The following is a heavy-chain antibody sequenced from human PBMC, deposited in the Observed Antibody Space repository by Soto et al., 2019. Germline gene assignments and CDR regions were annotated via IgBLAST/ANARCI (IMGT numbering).Heavy chain of an antibody. CDR1: GGTFSRHS. Sequence: QVQLVQSGAEVRKPGSSVKVSCKASGGTFSRHSVSWVRQAPGQGLEWMGGIIPIFGTAKYAQKFQGRVTIIADESTSTIYMELRSLRSDDTAVYYCARDRHYSSSWWAYWGQGTLVTVSS. CDR2: IIPIFGTA. CDR3: ARDRHYSSSWWAY. J-gene: IGHJ4*02. D-gene: IGHD6-13*01. V-gene: IGHV1-69*01.